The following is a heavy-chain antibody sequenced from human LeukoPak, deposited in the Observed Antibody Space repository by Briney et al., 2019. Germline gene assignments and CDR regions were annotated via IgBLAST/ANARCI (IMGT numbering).Heavy chain of an antibody. D-gene: IGHD1-26*01. Sequence: PSETLSLTCTLSAPPITSYYCSWVRHPPGKGLEWLGYIYYSVSTNYHPSLKGRVPIPVKTSKKQVSLRLSSVNAADTAVYYCARGGSIVGATPHDAFDIWGQGTVVTVS. V-gene: IGHV4-59*01. CDR1: APPITSYY. J-gene: IGHJ3*02. CDR2: IYYSVST. CDR3: ARGGSIVGATPHDAFDI.